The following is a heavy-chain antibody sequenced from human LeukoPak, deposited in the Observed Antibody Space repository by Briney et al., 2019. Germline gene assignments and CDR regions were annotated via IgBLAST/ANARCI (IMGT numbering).Heavy chain of an antibody. CDR1: GFTFSTFA. J-gene: IGHJ6*03. CDR3: ARGGDSSSWYYYYYYMDV. Sequence: GGSLRLSCEASGFTFSTFAMIWVRQPPGKGLEWVSSIFPSGGEIHYADSVRGRFTISRDNSKNTLYLQMNSLRAEDTAVYYCARGGDSSSWYYYYYYMDVWGKGTTVTVSS. CDR2: IFPSGGEI. D-gene: IGHD6-13*01. V-gene: IGHV3-23*01.